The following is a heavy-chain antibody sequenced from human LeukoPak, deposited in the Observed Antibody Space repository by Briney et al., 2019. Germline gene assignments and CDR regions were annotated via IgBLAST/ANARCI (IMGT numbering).Heavy chain of an antibody. V-gene: IGHV1-69*04. CDR2: IIPMFGIV. J-gene: IGHJ4*02. CDR1: GGTLISYD. Sequence: GSSVKVSCKASGGTLISYDINWVRQAPGQGLEWIGRIIPMFGIVNYAQNFQGRVTITEDKSTNTAYMELSSLRSEDTAFYYCARADSSGYSLDENFDYWGQGTLVTVSS. CDR3: ARADSSGYSLDENFDY. D-gene: IGHD3-22*01.